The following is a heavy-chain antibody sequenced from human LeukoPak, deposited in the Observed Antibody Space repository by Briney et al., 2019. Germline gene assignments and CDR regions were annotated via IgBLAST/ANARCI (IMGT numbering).Heavy chain of an antibody. CDR1: GYTFTSYG. J-gene: IGHJ4*02. V-gene: IGHV1-18*01. D-gene: IGHD3-3*01. CDR2: ISAYNGNT. Sequence: ASVKVSCKASGYTFTSYGISWVRQAPGQGLEWMGWISAYNGNTNYAQKLQGRVTMTTDTSTSTAYMELRSLRSDDTAVYYCARDPSYDFWSGIDYWGQGTLVTVSS. CDR3: ARDPSYDFWSGIDY.